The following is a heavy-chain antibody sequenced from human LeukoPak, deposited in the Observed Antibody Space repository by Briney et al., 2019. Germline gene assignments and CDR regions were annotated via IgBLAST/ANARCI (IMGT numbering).Heavy chain of an antibody. D-gene: IGHD3-22*01. J-gene: IGHJ4*02. Sequence: GGSVKVSCEASGYTFTSQYMYWVRQAPGQGLQWMGIINPSGGSTSYEQKFQGRVTMTRDTSTSTVYMELSSLRSEDTAVYYCARGHDSVWIDYWGQGTLVTVSS. CDR2: INPSGGST. V-gene: IGHV1-46*01. CDR1: GYTFTSQY. CDR3: ARGHDSVWIDY.